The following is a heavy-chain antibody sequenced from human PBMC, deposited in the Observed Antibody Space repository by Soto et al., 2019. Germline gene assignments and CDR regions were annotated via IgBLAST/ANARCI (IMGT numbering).Heavy chain of an antibody. J-gene: IGHJ3*01. CDR1: GASISSGSFS. V-gene: IGHV4-30-2*06. CDR3: ARAPHMGVAPAERALDL. CDR2: ILHSGST. D-gene: IGHD5-12*01. Sequence: QMQLQESGSQLVKPSQTLSLICTVSGASISSGSFSWNWIRQSPEKGLEWVGYILHSGSTTYNPSFQGRVSLLRDKSASQFSLKLTSVTAADTAVYFCARAPHMGVAPAERALDLWGQGAVVSVST.